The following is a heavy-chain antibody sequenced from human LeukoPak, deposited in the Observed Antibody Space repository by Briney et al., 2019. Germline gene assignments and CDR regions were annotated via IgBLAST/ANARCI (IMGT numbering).Heavy chain of an antibody. CDR3: ASVYGSGSYSPY. Sequence: GGSLRLSCAASGFTFSSYSMSSVRQAPGKRLWWVSSISSSSSYIYYADSVKGRFTIPRDNAKNSLYLQMNSLRAEDTAVYYCASVYGSGSYSPYWGQGTLVTVSS. J-gene: IGHJ4*02. V-gene: IGHV3-21*01. CDR1: GFTFSSYS. D-gene: IGHD3-10*01. CDR2: ISSSSSYI.